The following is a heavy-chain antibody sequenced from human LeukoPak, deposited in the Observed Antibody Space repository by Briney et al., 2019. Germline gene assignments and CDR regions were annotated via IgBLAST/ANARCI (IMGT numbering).Heavy chain of an antibody. J-gene: IGHJ4*02. V-gene: IGHV1-69*13. CDR2: IIPIFGTA. D-gene: IGHD4-17*01. CDR3: ARRYGDYGYFDY. Sequence: SVKVSCKASGGTFSSYAISWVRQAPGQGLEWMGGIIPIFGTANYAQKFQGRVTITADESTSTAYMELSGLRSEDTAVYYCARRYGDYGYFDYWGQGTLVTVSS. CDR1: GGTFSSYA.